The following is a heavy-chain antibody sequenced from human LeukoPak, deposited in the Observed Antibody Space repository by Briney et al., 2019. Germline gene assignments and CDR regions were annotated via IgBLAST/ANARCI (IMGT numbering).Heavy chain of an antibody. J-gene: IGHJ1*01. CDR1: GFTFSSYW. V-gene: IGHV3-53*01. CDR3: ARGPDRRVTPSYFQH. D-gene: IGHD4-23*01. Sequence: GGSLRLSCAASGFTFSSYWMSWVRQAPGNGLERVSVIYGDGRTSHSASVRGRFTISRDNSKNIVSLQMNNLRAEDTAVYYCARGPDRRVTPSYFQHWGQGTLVTVSS. CDR2: IYGDGRT.